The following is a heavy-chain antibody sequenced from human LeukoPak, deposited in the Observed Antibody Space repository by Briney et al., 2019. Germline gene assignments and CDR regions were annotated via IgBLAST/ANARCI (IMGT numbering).Heavy chain of an antibody. D-gene: IGHD3-3*01. CDR1: GFTFSSYW. Sequence: GGSLRLSCAASGFTFSSYWMHWVRQAPGKGLVWVSRINSDGSSTSYADSVKGRFTISRDNAKNTLYLQMNSPRAEDTAVYYCARVINYDFWSGYYPLDYWGQGTLVTVSS. J-gene: IGHJ4*02. CDR2: INSDGSST. V-gene: IGHV3-74*01. CDR3: ARVINYDFWSGYYPLDY.